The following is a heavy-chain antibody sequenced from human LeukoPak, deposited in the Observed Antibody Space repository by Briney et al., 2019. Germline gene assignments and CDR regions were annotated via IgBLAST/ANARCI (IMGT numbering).Heavy chain of an antibody. CDR2: INPSGGST. Sequence: GASVKVSSKASGYTFTSYYMHWLRQAPGQGLEWMGIINPSGGSTSYAQKFQGRVTMTRDTSTSTVYMELSSLRSEDTAVCYCARGAPPTVDFDYWGQGTLVTVSS. CDR3: ARGAPPTVDFDY. V-gene: IGHV1-46*01. CDR1: GYTFTSYY. J-gene: IGHJ4*02.